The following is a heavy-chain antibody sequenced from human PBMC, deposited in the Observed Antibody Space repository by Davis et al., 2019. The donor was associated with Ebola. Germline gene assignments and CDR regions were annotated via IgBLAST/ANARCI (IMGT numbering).Heavy chain of an antibody. J-gene: IGHJ4*02. CDR1: GFTFSNYD. Sequence: PAGSLRLSCAASGFTFSNYDMTWVRQAPGKGLDWVSRISSNGATTYYADSVRGRFTISRDNSRNTLYLQMNSLRADDTAVYYCGGAWDWGQGTLVTVSS. V-gene: IGHV3-23*01. D-gene: IGHD1-26*01. CDR2: ISSNGATT. CDR3: GGAWD.